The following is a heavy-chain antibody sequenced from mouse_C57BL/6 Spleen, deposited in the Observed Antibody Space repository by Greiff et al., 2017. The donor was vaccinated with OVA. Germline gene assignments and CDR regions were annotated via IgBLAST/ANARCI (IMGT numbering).Heavy chain of an antibody. V-gene: IGHV1-50*01. D-gene: IGHD1-1*01. CDR1: GYTFTSYW. J-gene: IGHJ4*01. CDR2: IDPSASYT. Sequence: QVQLQQPGAELVKPGASVTLSCKASGYTFTSYWMQWVKQRPGQGLEWIGEIDPSASYTNYNQKFKGKATLTVDTSSSTAYMQLRSLTSEDSAVYYCGKNGLRNYAMGEWGKGASVTV. CDR3: GKNGLRNYAMGE.